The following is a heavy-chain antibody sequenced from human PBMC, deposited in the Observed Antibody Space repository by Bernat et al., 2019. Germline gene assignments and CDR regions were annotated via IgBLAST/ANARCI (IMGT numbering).Heavy chain of an antibody. V-gene: IGHV5-51*01. Sequence: EVQLVQSGAEVKKPGESLKISCKGSGYSFTSYWIGWVRQMPGKGLEWMGIIYPGDSDTRYSPSFQGQVTISADKSISTAYLQWSSLKASDTAMYYCARHMGNCSSTSCRYYGYYYYYYYMDVWGKGTTVTVSS. CDR2: IYPGDSDT. CDR3: ARHMGNCSSTSCRYYGYYYYYYYMDV. D-gene: IGHD2-2*01. J-gene: IGHJ6*03. CDR1: GYSFTSYW.